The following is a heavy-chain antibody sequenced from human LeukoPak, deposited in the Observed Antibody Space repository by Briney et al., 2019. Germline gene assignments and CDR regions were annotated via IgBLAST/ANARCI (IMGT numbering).Heavy chain of an antibody. J-gene: IGHJ6*02. D-gene: IGHD2-2*01. Sequence: QSGGSLRLSCAASGFTFSSYAMSWVRQAPGKGLEWVSAISGGGDSTFYADSVKGRFTISRDNSKNTLYLQMSSLRAEDTAIYYCAKEEYSTRYYYGMDVWGQGTTVTVSS. CDR3: AKEEYSTRYYYGMDV. CDR2: ISGGGDST. CDR1: GFTFSSYA. V-gene: IGHV3-23*01.